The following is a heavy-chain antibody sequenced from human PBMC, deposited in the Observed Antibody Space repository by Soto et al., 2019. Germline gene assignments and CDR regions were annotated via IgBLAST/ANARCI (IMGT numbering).Heavy chain of an antibody. J-gene: IGHJ4*02. CDR3: ARGRYGDY. D-gene: IGHD1-1*01. CDR1: GYTFTSSG. V-gene: IGHV1-18*01. CDR2: TSGHDGNT. Sequence: QVHLVQSGAEVKKPGASVKVSCKGSGYTFTSSGITWVRQAPGQGLEWMGWTSGHDGNTDYAQKLQGRVTVTRDTCTSTAYMELRSLGSDDTAVYYCARGRYGDYWGQGALVTVSS.